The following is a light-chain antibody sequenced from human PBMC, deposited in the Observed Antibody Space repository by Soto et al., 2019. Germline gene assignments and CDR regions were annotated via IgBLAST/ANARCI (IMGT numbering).Light chain of an antibody. V-gene: IGLV2-14*01. J-gene: IGLJ1*01. Sequence: QSALTQPASVSGSPGQSIAISCSGTSSDIGAYNCVSWYQQHPGKAPKVLIYEVNNRPSGVSDRFSGSKSDNTASLTISGLQAEDEADYYCSSFTITYTRVFGTGTKVTVL. CDR2: EVN. CDR1: SSDIGAYNC. CDR3: SSFTITYTRV.